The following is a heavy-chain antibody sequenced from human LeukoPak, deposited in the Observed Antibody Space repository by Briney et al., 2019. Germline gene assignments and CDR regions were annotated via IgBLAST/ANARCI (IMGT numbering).Heavy chain of an antibody. V-gene: IGHV4-59*01. J-gene: IGHJ4*02. D-gene: IGHD4-11*01. CDR1: GGSISSYY. CDR2: ISCSGST. Sequence: KPSETLSLTCTVSGGSISSYYWSWIRQPPGKGLEWIGCISCSGSTNYNPSLKSRVTISLDTSKNQFSLRLSSVTAADTAVYYCAREKDDYYYFDYWGQGTLVTVSP. CDR3: AREKDDYYYFDY.